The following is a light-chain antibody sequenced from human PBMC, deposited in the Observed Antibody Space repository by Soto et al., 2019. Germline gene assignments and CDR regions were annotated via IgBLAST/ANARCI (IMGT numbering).Light chain of an antibody. CDR2: AAS. Sequence: EIAMTQSPATLSVSPGERGTLSCRASQSVSSNLAWYQQKPGQAPRLLIYAASARATGIPARFSGSGSGTDFTLTISSLQSEDFAVYYCQRYNNWPYTFGQGTKVDIK. V-gene: IGKV3-15*01. CDR3: QRYNNWPYT. J-gene: IGKJ2*01. CDR1: QSVSSN.